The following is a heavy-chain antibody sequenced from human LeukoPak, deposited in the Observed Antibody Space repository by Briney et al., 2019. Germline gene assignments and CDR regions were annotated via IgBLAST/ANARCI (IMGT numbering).Heavy chain of an antibody. J-gene: IGHJ4*02. V-gene: IGHV3-7*05. CDR1: GFTFDSYW. CDR3: AREIGSAARGR. D-gene: IGHD6-13*01. CDR2: IKEDGSEK. Sequence: GGSLRLSCATSGFTFDSYWMSWVRQAPGKGLEGVANIKEDGSEKYYVDSVKGRFTISRDNAKNSVYLQMESLRAEDTAMYYCAREIGSAARGRWGQGTLVIVS.